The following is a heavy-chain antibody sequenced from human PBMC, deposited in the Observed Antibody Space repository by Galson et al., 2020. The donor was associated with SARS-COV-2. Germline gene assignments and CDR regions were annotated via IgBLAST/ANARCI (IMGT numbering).Heavy chain of an antibody. Sequence: ASVQVSLQVTGYTLPELSMHWVRPPPGKGLEWMGGCDPEYGETIYAHKLQGRVTMTEDTPTDKDYMELSSLRSEDTAVYYCATESPLVVPNWFDPWGQGTLVTVSS. CDR1: GYTLPELS. V-gene: IGHV1-24*01. CDR3: ATESPLVVPNWFDP. D-gene: IGHD2-21*01. CDR2: CDPEYGET. J-gene: IGHJ5*02.